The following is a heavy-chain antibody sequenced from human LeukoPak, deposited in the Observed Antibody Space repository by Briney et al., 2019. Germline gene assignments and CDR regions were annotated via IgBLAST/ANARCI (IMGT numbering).Heavy chain of an antibody. CDR2: IRYDGSNK. CDR3: AKFFTGEYVRAFDI. Sequence: GGSLRLSCAESGFTFSSYGMHWVRQAPGKGLEWVAFIRYDGSNKYYADSVKGRFTISRDNSKNTLYLQMNSLRAEDTAVYYCAKFFTGEYVRAFDIWGQGTMLTVSS. V-gene: IGHV3-30*02. D-gene: IGHD3-10*02. J-gene: IGHJ3*02. CDR1: GFTFSSYG.